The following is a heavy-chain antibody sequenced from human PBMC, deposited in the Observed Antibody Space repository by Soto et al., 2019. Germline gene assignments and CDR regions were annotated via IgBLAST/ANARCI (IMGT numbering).Heavy chain of an antibody. CDR1: GYTFSSYG. CDR3: ARHSGYYYDSSGYWNY. V-gene: IGHV1-18*04. Sequence: ASVTVSWKASGYTFSSYGISWVRQAPGQGLESMGWSSANNGNTNYAQNLQARDTMTTDTSTSTAYMELRSMRYDDTDVYYCARHSGYYYDSSGYWNYWGQGTLVTVSS. D-gene: IGHD3-22*01. CDR2: SSANNGNT. J-gene: IGHJ4*02.